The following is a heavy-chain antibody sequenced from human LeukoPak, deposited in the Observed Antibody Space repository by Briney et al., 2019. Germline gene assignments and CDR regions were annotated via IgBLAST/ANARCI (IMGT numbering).Heavy chain of an antibody. CDR3: AKGQELDDGVFDS. CDR2: IRSNGDTA. Sequence: PGGSLRLACAASGFTFSRIAMTWVRQAPGKGLEWVSTIRSNGDTAYNADFVRGRFAISRDNSKNALFLQMNSLRVEDTAIYYCAKGQELDDGVFDSWGQGTLVTVSS. V-gene: IGHV3-23*01. D-gene: IGHD1-1*01. CDR1: GFTFSRIA. J-gene: IGHJ4*02.